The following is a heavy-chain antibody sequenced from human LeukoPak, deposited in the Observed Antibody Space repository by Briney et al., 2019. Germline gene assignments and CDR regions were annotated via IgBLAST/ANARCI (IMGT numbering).Heavy chain of an antibody. CDR2: IRSSGDTI. CDR1: GFTLSHYY. V-gene: IGHV3-11*01. Sequence: GGSLRLSCAASGFTLSHYYITWIRQAPGKGLEWLSCIRSSGDTIYYADSVKGRFTVSRDNAENSLYLQMNSLRAEDTAMYYCARKGSEIDYWGQGTLVTVSS. CDR3: ARKGSEIDY. J-gene: IGHJ4*02.